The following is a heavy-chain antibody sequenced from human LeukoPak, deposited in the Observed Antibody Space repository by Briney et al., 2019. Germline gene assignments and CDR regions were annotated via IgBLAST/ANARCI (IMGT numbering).Heavy chain of an antibody. Sequence: PGGSLRLSCAASGFTFSSYEMNWVRQAPGKGLEWVSTISGSGDSTYYADSMKGRFTISRDNSRNTLYLEVNSLRAEDTAIYYCAKSLYYYDSTFDFWGQGTLVTV. CDR1: GFTFSSYE. V-gene: IGHV3-23*01. J-gene: IGHJ5*01. CDR3: AKSLYYYDSTFDF. D-gene: IGHD3-22*01. CDR2: ISGSGDST.